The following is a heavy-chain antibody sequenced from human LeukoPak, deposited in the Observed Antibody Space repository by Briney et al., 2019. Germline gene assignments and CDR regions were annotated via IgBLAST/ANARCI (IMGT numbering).Heavy chain of an antibody. CDR1: GYTFTNYY. Sequence: ASVTVSSTAPGYTFTNYYIHWVRQAPGQGLGWMGLINLGGGNTNYAQNFQGRVTMTRDTSASTVYVELSSLRSEDTAIYYCARIRDGYNDAYDIWGQGTVVTVPS. J-gene: IGHJ3*02. V-gene: IGHV1-46*01. CDR2: INLGGGNT. CDR3: ARIRDGYNDAYDI. D-gene: IGHD5-24*01.